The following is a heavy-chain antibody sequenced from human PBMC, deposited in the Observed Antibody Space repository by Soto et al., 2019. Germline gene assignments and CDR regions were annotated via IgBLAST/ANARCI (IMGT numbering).Heavy chain of an antibody. Sequence: EVQLVESGGGLVQPGGSLRLSCAASGFTFSDHYMDWVRQAPGKGLEWVGRSKSKADSYTTEYAASVKGRFTISRDGSKNSLILQMNGLKTEDTAVYYCTVWGSGNDFGAAWGQGILVTVSS. CDR2: SKSKADSYTT. V-gene: IGHV3-72*01. CDR1: GFTFSDHY. D-gene: IGHD3-10*01. J-gene: IGHJ4*02. CDR3: TVWGSGNDFGAA.